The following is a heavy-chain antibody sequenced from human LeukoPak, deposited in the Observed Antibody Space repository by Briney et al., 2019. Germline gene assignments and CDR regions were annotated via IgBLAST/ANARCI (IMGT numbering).Heavy chain of an antibody. J-gene: IGHJ4*02. CDR1: GFTFSSYS. D-gene: IGHD4-17*01. Sequence: GGSLRLSCAASGFTFSSYSMNWVRQAPGKGLEWVSSISSSSSYIYYADSVKGRFTISRDNAKNSLYLQMNSLRAEDTAVYYCASETTVPMYYFDYWGQGTLVTVSS. CDR2: ISSSSSYI. CDR3: ASETTVPMYYFDY. V-gene: IGHV3-21*01.